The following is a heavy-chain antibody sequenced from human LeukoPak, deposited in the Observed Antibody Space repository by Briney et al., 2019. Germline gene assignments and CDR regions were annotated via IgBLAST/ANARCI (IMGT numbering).Heavy chain of an antibody. CDR2: ISVSGTST. D-gene: IGHD6-19*01. V-gene: IGHV3-23*01. CDR3: AKGGYSSGWRNYFDY. J-gene: IGHJ4*02. Sequence: GGSLRLSCAASGFTFSSYVMSWVRQAPGKGLEWVSGISVSGTSTYYADSVKGRFTISRDNSKDTLYLQMNSLRAEDTAVYYCAKGGYSSGWRNYFDYWGQGTLVTVSS. CDR1: GFTFSSYV.